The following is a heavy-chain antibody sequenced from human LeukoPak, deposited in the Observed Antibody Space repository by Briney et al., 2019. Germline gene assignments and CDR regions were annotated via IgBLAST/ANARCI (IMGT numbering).Heavy chain of an antibody. CDR3: ATIIPGVGAYVFDY. CDR2: FDPEDGET. V-gene: IGHV1-24*01. Sequence: ASVKVSCKVSGYTLTELSMHWVRQAPGKGLEWMGGFDPEDGETIYAQKFQGRVTMTEDTSTDTAYMELSSLRSEDTAVYYCATIIPGVGAYVFDYWGQGTLVTVSS. D-gene: IGHD1-26*01. CDR1: GYTLTELS. J-gene: IGHJ4*02.